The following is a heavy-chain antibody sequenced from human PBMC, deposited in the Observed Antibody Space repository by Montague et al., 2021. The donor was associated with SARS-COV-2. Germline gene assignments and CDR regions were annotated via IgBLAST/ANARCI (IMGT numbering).Heavy chain of an antibody. CDR1: GISLSTSGVG. CDR3: APLGFDSRSYYTPLNWFDP. CDR2: IYWDDDE. D-gene: IGHD3-10*01. V-gene: IGHV2-5*02. J-gene: IGHJ5*02. Sequence: PALVKPTQTLTLTCTFSGISLSTSGVGVAWIRQPPGKALEWLALIYWDDDERYSPSMRSRLTITKDTSENQVVLRMTNMDPMDTATYYCAPLGFDSRSYYTPLNWFDPWGQGILVTVSS.